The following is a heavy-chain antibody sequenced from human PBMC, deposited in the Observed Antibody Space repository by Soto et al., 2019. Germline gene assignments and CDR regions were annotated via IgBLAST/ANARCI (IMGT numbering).Heavy chain of an antibody. Sequence: GGSLRLSCAASGFTVYDYAMHWVRRVPGKGLEWVSSISWNSNIIGYADSVKGRFTISRDNAKNSLYLQMNSLRPEDTALYYCAKGGPDGFCSGGRCYFDYWGQGTLVTVSS. J-gene: IGHJ4*02. CDR2: ISWNSNII. D-gene: IGHD2-15*01. CDR1: GFTVYDYA. CDR3: AKGGPDGFCSGGRCYFDY. V-gene: IGHV3-9*01.